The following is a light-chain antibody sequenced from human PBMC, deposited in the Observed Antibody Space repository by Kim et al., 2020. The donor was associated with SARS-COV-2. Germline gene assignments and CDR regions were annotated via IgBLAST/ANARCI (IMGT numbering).Light chain of an antibody. J-gene: IGKJ4*01. CDR1: QSVSSY. Sequence: LSPGERATLYCRASQSVSSYLAWYQQKPGQAPRLLIYDASNRATGIPARFSGSGSGTDFTLTISSLETEDFAVYYCQQRSNWPLTFGGGTKVDIK. CDR3: QQRSNWPLT. V-gene: IGKV3-11*01. CDR2: DAS.